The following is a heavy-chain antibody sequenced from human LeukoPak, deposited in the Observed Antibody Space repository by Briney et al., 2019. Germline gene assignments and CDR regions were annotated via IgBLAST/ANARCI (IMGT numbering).Heavy chain of an antibody. CDR2: INSAGSSI. D-gene: IGHD5-12*01. CDR3: AREGRVSGYDFDC. V-gene: IGHV3-74*03. CDR1: GCTFSSYC. J-gene: IGHJ4*02. Sequence: GGSLRLSCAASGCTFSSYCMHWVRQAPGKGLVWVSRINSAGSSITYADSVKGRFTISRDNAKNTLYLQMNSLRVEDTAVYYCAREGRVSGYDFDCWGQGTLVTVSS.